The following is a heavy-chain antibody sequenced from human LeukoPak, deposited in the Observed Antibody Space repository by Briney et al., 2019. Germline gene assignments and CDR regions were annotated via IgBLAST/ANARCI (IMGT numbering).Heavy chain of an antibody. CDR3: AKLGSGYFDY. CDR1: GFTFSSYW. J-gene: IGHJ4*02. CDR2: IMQDGSGK. D-gene: IGHD2-15*01. Sequence: GGSLRLSCAASGFTFSSYWMSWVRQAPGKGLEWVANIMQDGSGKYYVDSVKGRFTISRDNAKNSLYLQMNSLRAGDTAVYYCAKLGSGYFDYWGQGTLVTVSS. V-gene: IGHV3-7*01.